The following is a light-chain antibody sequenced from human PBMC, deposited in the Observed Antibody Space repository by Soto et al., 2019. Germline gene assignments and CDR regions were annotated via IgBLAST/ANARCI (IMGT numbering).Light chain of an antibody. J-gene: IGKJ1*01. CDR3: QQLTDWPPQWT. Sequence: EVVLSQSPDTLSLPPGGRATLSCRAIQSISSYLAWYQQKPGQAPRLLIYDASSRATGIPARFSGSGSGTDFTLTISSLGPEDFAVYYCQQLTDWPPQWTFGQGTKVDIK. V-gene: IGKV3-11*01. CDR2: DAS. CDR1: QSISSY.